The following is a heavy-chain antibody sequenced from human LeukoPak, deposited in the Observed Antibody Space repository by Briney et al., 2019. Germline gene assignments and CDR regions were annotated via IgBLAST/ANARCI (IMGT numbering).Heavy chain of an antibody. CDR2: IHNNGNT. Sequence: KPSETLSLTCTVSGGSMSSGNYYWGWIRQPPGKGLEWIGSIHNNGNTYYNPSLKSRVTISVDTSKNQFSLKVSSVTAADTAVYYCARRGYGSSLMVWGQGTLATVSS. CDR3: ARRGYGSSLMV. J-gene: IGHJ4*02. V-gene: IGHV4-39*01. CDR1: GGSMSSGNYY. D-gene: IGHD6-13*01.